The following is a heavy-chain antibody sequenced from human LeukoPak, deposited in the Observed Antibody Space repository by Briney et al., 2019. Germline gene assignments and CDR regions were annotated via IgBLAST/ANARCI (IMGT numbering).Heavy chain of an antibody. V-gene: IGHV1-69*04. CDR2: IIPIFGIA. CDR3: AREGGGSYLYYFDY. D-gene: IGHD1-26*01. J-gene: IGHJ4*02. CDR1: GGTFSSYA. Sequence: ASVKVSCKASGGTFSSYAISWVRQAPGQGLEWMGRIIPIFGIANYAQKFQGRVTITADKSTSTAYMELSSLRPEDTAVYYCAREGGGSYLYYFDYWGQGTLVTVSS.